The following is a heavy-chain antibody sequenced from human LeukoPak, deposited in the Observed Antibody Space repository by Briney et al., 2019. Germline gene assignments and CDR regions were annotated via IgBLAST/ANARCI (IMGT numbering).Heavy chain of an antibody. J-gene: IGHJ6*02. CDR2: ISGNGGTT. D-gene: IGHD6-19*01. V-gene: IGHV3-23*01. CDR1: GFTFSSNA. CDR3: AKEQWLQRNYYGMDV. Sequence: GGSLRLSCEASGFTFSSNAMSWVRQGPGKGLEWVSTISGNGGTTYYADSVKGRFIVSRDNSKNTLYLQMNSLRVEDTAVYYCAKEQWLQRNYYGMDVWGQGTTVTVSS.